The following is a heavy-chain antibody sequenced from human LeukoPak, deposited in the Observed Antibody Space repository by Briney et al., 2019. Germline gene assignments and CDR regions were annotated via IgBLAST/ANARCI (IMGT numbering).Heavy chain of an antibody. CDR1: GGSISSYY. J-gene: IGHJ6*03. D-gene: IGHD6-19*01. CDR2: IYYSGST. CDR3: ARVGYSSGWYPLGYYYYMDV. Sequence: SETLSLTCTVSGGSISSYYWSWIRQPPGKGLEWIGYIYYSGSTNYNPSLKSRVTISVDTSKNQFSLKLSSVTAADTAVYYCARVGYSSGWYPLGYYYYMDVWGKGTTVTVSS. V-gene: IGHV4-59*08.